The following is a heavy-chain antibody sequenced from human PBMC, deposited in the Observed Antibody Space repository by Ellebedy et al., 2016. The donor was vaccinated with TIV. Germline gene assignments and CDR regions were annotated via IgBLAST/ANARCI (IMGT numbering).Heavy chain of an antibody. D-gene: IGHD1-1*01. J-gene: IGHJ4*02. Sequence: PGGSLRLSCQGSGYSFTSYWIGWVRQMPGKGLEWMAIIYPGYSETRYSPSFQGQVTIAADNSSSTAYLPWSSLKASDTAMYYCARWNGYGHAHFDYWGQGTLVTVSS. V-gene: IGHV5-51*01. CDR1: GYSFTSYW. CDR2: IYPGYSET. CDR3: ARWNGYGHAHFDY.